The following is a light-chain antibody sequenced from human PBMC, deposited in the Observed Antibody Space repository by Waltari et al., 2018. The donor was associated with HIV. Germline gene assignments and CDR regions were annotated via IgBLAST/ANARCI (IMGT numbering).Light chain of an antibody. V-gene: IGLV1-40*01. J-gene: IGLJ1*01. CDR2: NDN. CDR1: SSNIGAGYE. CDR3: AAWNDRLSGYV. Sequence: QFLLTQPPSVSGAPGQRVTISCTGSSSNIGAGYEVHWYQQLPGTAPKLLIYNDNNRPSGVPDRFSGSKSGTSASLAITGLQAEDEADYYCAAWNDRLSGYVFGTGTKVTV.